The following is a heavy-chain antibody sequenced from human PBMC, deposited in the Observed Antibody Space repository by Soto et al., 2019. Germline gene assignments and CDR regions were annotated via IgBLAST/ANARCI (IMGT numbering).Heavy chain of an antibody. D-gene: IGHD2-15*01. CDR2: INPSGGST. Sequence: ASVKVSCKASGYTFISYYMHWVRQAPGQGLGWMGIINPSGGSTRYAQKFQGRVTMTRDTSTSTVYMELSSLRSEDTAVYYCARNPPYCSGGSCYSGYYFDYWGQGTLVTVSS. CDR3: ARNPPYCSGGSCYSGYYFDY. V-gene: IGHV1-46*01. J-gene: IGHJ4*02. CDR1: GYTFISYY.